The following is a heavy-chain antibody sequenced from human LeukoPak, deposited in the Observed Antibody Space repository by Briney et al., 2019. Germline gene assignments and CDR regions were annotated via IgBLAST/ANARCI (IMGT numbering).Heavy chain of an antibody. D-gene: IGHD6-19*01. V-gene: IGHV3-74*03. Sequence: PGGSLRLSCAASRFTFSGYWMHWGRQAPGKGLVWVSRINSDGYSITYADSVKGRFTISRDNAKNTLYLQMNSLIAEDTAVYFCTRAGYSSGFDSWGQGTLVTVSS. CDR3: TRAGYSSGFDS. CDR1: RFTFSGYW. CDR2: INSDGYSI. J-gene: IGHJ5*01.